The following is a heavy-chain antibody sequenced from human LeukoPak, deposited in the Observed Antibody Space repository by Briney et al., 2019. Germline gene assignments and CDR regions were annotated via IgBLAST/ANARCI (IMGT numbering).Heavy chain of an antibody. CDR2: IYYSGST. CDR3: ATFPLWGSGSFPPSGY. J-gene: IGHJ4*02. CDR1: GGSISSSSYY. Sequence: PSETLSLTCTVSGGSISSSSYYWGWIRQPPGKGLEWIGSIYYSGSTYYNPSLKSRVTISVDTSKNQFSLKLSSVTAADTAVYYCATFPLWGSGSFPPSGYWGQGTLVTVSS. D-gene: IGHD3-10*01. V-gene: IGHV4-39*01.